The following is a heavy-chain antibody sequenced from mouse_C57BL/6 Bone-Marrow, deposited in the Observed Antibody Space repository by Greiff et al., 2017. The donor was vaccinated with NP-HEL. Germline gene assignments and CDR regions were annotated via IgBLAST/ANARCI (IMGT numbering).Heavy chain of an antibody. V-gene: IGHV5-15*01. D-gene: IGHD1-1*01. CDR3: ARHSYYYGSSPFAY. CDR1: GFTFSDYG. Sequence: EVKLMESGGGLVQPGGSLKLSCAASGFTFSDYGMAWVRQAPRKGPEWVAFISNLAYSIYYADTVTGRFTISRENAKNTLYLEMSSLRSEDTAMYYCARHSYYYGSSPFAYWGQGTLVTVSA. J-gene: IGHJ3*01. CDR2: ISNLAYSI.